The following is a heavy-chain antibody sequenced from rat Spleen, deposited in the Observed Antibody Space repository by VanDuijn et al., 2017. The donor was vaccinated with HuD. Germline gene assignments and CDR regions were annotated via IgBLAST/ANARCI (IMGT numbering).Heavy chain of an antibody. CDR2: ISTGGGNT. CDR1: GLSFSNYD. J-gene: IGHJ4*01. D-gene: IGHD1-2*01. V-gene: IGHV5-25*01. CDR3: TRDDYSTPMDA. Sequence: EVQLVESGGGLVQPGRSMKLSCAASGLSFSNYDMAWVRQAPTKGLEWVASISTGGGNTYYRDSVKGRFTVSRDNAYSTLYLQMNSPRSEDTATYYCTRDDYSTPMDAWGQGASVTVSS.